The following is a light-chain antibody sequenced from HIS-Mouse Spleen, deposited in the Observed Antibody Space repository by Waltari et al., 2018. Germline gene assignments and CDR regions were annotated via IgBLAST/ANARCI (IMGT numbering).Light chain of an antibody. CDR1: NIGRTS. V-gene: IGLV3-21*02. CDR2: DDS. J-gene: IGLJ2*01. CDR3: QVWDSSSDHVV. Sequence: SYVLTQPPSVSVAPGQTARITCGGNNIGRTSGHWYQQKPGQAPVLVVYDDSDRPSGIPERFSGSNSGNTATLTISRVEAGDEADYYCQVWDSSSDHVVFGGGTKLTVL.